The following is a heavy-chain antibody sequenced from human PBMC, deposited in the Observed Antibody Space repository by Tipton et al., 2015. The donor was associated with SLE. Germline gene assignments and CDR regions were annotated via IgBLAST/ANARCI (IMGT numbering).Heavy chain of an antibody. CDR3: ARIIAGHGDAFDV. CDR1: GGSIGYNY. CDR2: FYTDGST. Sequence: TLSLTCAVSGGSIGYNYWNWIRQSTGTGLEWIGRFYTDGSTRHKTSPESRLSPPFESRVPRSVDPSKNQFSLTLMSVTAADTAVYFCARIIAGHGDAFDVWGQGTMVTVSS. V-gene: IGHV4-4*07. J-gene: IGHJ3*01.